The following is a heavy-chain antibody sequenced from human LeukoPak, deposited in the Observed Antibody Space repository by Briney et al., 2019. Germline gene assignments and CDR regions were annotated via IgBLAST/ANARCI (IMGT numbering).Heavy chain of an antibody. CDR1: GFTFSSYG. D-gene: IGHD6-19*01. CDR2: IWYDGSNK. Sequence: PGGSLRLSCAASGFTFSSYGMHWVRQAPGKGLEWVAVIWYDGSNKYYADSVKGRFTISRDNSKNTLYLQMNSLRAEDTAVYYCARSGTYSSGWLLDYWGQGTLVTVSS. CDR3: ARSGTYSSGWLLDY. J-gene: IGHJ4*02. V-gene: IGHV3-33*01.